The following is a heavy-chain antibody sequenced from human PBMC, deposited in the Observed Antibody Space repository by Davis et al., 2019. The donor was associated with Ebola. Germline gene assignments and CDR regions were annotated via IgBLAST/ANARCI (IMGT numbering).Heavy chain of an antibody. V-gene: IGHV3-21*01. CDR3: ATGIWDAFDI. J-gene: IGHJ3*02. Sequence: GESLKISCAASGFTFSNYNMNWVRQAPGKGLEWVSSLSGSGGYTYSADSVKGRFTISSDNAKNTLYLQMNSLRAEDTAVYYCATGIWDAFDIWGQGTMVTVSS. CDR1: GFTFSNYN. CDR2: LSGSGGYT.